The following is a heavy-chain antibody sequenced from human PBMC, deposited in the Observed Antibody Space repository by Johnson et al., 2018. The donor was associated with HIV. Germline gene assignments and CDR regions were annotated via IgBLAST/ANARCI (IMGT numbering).Heavy chain of an antibody. D-gene: IGHD2-8*01. CDR2: ISASGGST. CDR3: VKDLYCIDGVCRTDAFDI. CDR1: GFTFSNHH. Sequence: VQLVESGGGVVQPGRSLRLSCAVSGFTFSNHHMTWVRQAPGKGLEWVSLISASGGSTHYSESVKGRFTISRDNVKNTLYLQMNSLGVEDTAIYYCVKDLYCIDGVCRTDAFDIWGQGTMVTASA. V-gene: IGHV3-23*04. J-gene: IGHJ3*02.